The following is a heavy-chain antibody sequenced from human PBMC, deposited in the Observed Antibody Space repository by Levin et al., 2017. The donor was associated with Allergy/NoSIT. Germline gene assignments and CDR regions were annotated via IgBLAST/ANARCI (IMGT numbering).Heavy chain of an antibody. CDR3: ARDRFLRWFGELLGTGVGHGPGRYYYYGMDV. V-gene: IGHV1-2*02. Sequence: ASVKVSCKASGYTFTGYYMHWVRQAPGQGLEWMGWINPNSGGTNYAQKFQGRVTMTRDTSISTAYMELSRLRSDDTAVYYCARDRFLRWFGELLGTGVGHGPGRYYYYGMDVWGQGTTVTVSS. CDR1: GYTFTGYY. J-gene: IGHJ6*02. D-gene: IGHD3-10*01. CDR2: INPNSGGT.